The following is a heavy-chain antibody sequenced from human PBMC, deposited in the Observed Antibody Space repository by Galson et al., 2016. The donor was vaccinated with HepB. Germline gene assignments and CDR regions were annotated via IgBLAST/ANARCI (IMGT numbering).Heavy chain of an antibody. V-gene: IGHV4-59*01. J-gene: IGHJ3*02. CDR2: IYNNGYT. CDR3: ARGNYNYQAFDI. Sequence: ETLSLTCTVSGGSIGNYCWSWIRQPPGKELEWIAYIYNNGYTNYNPSLKSRVTISVDTSKNQFSLRLRSVTAADTAVYYCARGNYNYQAFDIWGQGTVVTVSS. D-gene: IGHD1-7*01. CDR1: GGSIGNYC.